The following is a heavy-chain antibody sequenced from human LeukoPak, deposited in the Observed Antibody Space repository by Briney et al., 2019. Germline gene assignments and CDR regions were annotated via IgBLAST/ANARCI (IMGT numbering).Heavy chain of an antibody. V-gene: IGHV3-23*01. D-gene: IGHD3-10*01. CDR1: GFPFSSYA. CDR2: VYGGGNT. J-gene: IGHJ4*02. CDR3: VRERFGAIVEN. Sequence: PGGTLRLSCAASGFPFSSYAVSWVRQAPGKGLEWVSTVYGGGNTAYTDSVKGRFTISRGTSKDTLLLQMSSLRAEDTAVYFCVRERFGAIVENWGQGALVIVSS.